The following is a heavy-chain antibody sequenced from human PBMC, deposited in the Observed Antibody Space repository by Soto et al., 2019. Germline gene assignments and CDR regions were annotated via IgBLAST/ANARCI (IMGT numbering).Heavy chain of an antibody. J-gene: IGHJ6*02. CDR2: IGAADDP. Sequence: GGSLRLSCAASGFSFSDYDFHWVRQVPGKGLEWVSAIGAADDPYYLGSVKGRFSVSRDNAQKSLYLQMNSLRAEDTAVYYCARGGIAAAGTPHGVDVWGLGTTVTVSS. CDR3: ARGGIAAAGTPHGVDV. CDR1: GFSFSDYD. V-gene: IGHV3-13*05. D-gene: IGHD6-13*01.